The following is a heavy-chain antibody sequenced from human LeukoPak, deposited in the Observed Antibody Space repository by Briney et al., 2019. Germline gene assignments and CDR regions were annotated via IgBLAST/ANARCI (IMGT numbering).Heavy chain of an antibody. CDR1: GFTFISYG. Sequence: PGGSLRLSCAASGFTFISYGMQWVRQAPGKGLVWVSRINTDRSSTSYADSVKGRFTVSRDNAKNTLYLQVNSLRAEDTAVYFCTRELPREVTLDYWGQRTLVTVSS. J-gene: IGHJ4*01. V-gene: IGHV3-74*01. CDR3: TRELPREVTLDY. D-gene: IGHD2-21*02. CDR2: INTDRSST.